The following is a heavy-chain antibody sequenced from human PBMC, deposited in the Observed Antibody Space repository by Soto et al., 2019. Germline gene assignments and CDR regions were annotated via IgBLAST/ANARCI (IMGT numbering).Heavy chain of an antibody. Sequence: LSLTCAVYGGSCSGYYWSWIRQPPGKGLEWIGEINHSGSTNYNPSLKSRVTISVDTSKNQFSLKLSSVTAADTAVYYCARGVMTYYYYGMDVWGQGXTVTVYS. V-gene: IGHV4-34*01. CDR1: GGSCSGYY. CDR3: ARGVMTYYYYGMDV. J-gene: IGHJ6*02. CDR2: INHSGST. D-gene: IGHD3-16*01.